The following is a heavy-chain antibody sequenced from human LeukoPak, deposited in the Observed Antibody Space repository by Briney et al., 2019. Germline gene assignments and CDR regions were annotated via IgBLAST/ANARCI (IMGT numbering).Heavy chain of an antibody. D-gene: IGHD6-19*01. CDR3: ARGPKTGYSSGYLDY. CDR1: GYTFTSYY. CDR2: INPSGGST. V-gene: IGHV1-46*01. J-gene: IGHJ4*02. Sequence: ASVKVSCKASGYTFTSYYMHWVRQAPGQGLEWMGIINPSGGSTSYAQKFQGRVTMTRDTSTGTVYMELSSLRSEDTAVYYCARGPKTGYSSGYLDYWGQGTLVTVSS.